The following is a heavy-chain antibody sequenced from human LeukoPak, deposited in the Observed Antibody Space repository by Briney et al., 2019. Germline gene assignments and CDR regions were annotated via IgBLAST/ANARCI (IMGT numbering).Heavy chain of an antibody. V-gene: IGHV3-64D*06. Sequence: GGSLRLSCSASGFTFNNYAMHWVRQAPVKGLEYVSGISSNGGSTYYADSVKGRFIISRDNSKNTLYLQMSSLRAEDTAVYYCVKDSDCSSTSCYALFMDVWGKGTTVTVSS. CDR3: VKDSDCSSTSCYALFMDV. CDR1: GFTFNNYA. J-gene: IGHJ6*04. CDR2: ISSNGGST. D-gene: IGHD2-2*01.